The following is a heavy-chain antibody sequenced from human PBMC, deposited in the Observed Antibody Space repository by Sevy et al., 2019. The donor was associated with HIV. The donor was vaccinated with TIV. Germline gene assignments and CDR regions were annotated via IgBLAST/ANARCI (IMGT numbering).Heavy chain of an antibody. CDR3: ARERQEEDKSGAKFDY. CDR2: IKHDGSEQ. J-gene: IGHJ4*02. D-gene: IGHD3-10*01. Sequence: GGSLRLSCEVSVFNFRSYWMSWVRQAPGKGLEWVANIKHDGSEQYYLDSVKGRFTVSRDNGKNSLYLQMTSLRVDDAAVYYCARERQEEDKSGAKFDYWGRGTLVTVSS. V-gene: IGHV3-7*01. CDR1: VFNFRSYW.